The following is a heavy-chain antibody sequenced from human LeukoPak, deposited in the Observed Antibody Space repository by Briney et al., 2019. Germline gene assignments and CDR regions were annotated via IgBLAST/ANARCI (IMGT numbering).Heavy chain of an antibody. Sequence: SETLSLTCAVYGGSFSGYYWSWIRQPPGKGLEWIGYIYHSGSTYYNPPLKSRVTISVDRSKNQFSLKLSSVTAADTAVYYCARSITGTTLVDYWGQGTLVTVSS. CDR1: GGSFSGYY. V-gene: IGHV4-30-2*01. CDR3: ARSITGTTLVDY. D-gene: IGHD1-20*01. CDR2: IYHSGST. J-gene: IGHJ4*02.